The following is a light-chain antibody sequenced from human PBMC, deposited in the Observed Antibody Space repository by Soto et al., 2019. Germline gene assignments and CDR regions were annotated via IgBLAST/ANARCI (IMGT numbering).Light chain of an antibody. CDR1: QSLVYSDGNIY. V-gene: IGKV2-30*01. CDR2: EVS. CDR3: MQGTHWPIA. Sequence: VVMTQSALSLPVTLGQPASIACMSIQSLVYSDGNIYVNWLQQRPGQSPRRLIYEVSNRDSGVPDRFSGSGAGTDFTLKISRVEAEDVGVYYCMQGTHWPIAFGQGTRLEIK. J-gene: IGKJ5*01.